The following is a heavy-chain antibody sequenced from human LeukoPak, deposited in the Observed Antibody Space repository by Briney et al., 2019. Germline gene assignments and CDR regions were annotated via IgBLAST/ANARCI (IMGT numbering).Heavy chain of an antibody. CDR3: ASDPGEGSSWYWFDP. CDR2: IYYSGST. V-gene: IGHV4-59*01. D-gene: IGHD6-13*01. J-gene: IGHJ5*02. Sequence: SETLSLTCTVSGGSISSYYWSWIRQPPGKGLEWIGYIYYSGSTNYNPSLKSRVTISVDTSKNQFSLKLSSVTAADTAVYYCASDPGEGSSWYWFDPWGQGTLVTVSS. CDR1: GGSISSYY.